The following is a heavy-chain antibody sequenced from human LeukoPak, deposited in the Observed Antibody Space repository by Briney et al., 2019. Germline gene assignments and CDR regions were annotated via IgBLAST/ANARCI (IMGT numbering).Heavy chain of an antibody. CDR1: GFTFSSYA. Sequence: GGSLRLSCAASGFTFSSYAMHWVRQAPGKGLEWVAVISYDGSNKYYADSVKGRFTISRDNSKNTLYLQMNSLRAEDTAVYYCARVRHYDFWSGYSPPDYWGQGTLVTVSS. J-gene: IGHJ4*02. CDR3: ARVRHYDFWSGYSPPDY. CDR2: ISYDGSNK. V-gene: IGHV3-30-3*01. D-gene: IGHD3-3*01.